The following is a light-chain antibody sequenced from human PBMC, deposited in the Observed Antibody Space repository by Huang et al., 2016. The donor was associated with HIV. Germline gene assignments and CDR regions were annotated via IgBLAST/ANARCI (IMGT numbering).Light chain of an antibody. CDR2: AAS. CDR1: QDIGTS. CDR3: QQLHTYPIT. Sequence: AVQLTQSPSSLSASVGDTVIISCRASQDIGTSLAWYQQRTGRAPRLLISAASTLQTGVPSRFSGDAAETYFTLCITNQQPEDFATYYCQQLHTYPITFGQGTRLDMK. V-gene: IGKV1-13*02. J-gene: IGKJ5*01.